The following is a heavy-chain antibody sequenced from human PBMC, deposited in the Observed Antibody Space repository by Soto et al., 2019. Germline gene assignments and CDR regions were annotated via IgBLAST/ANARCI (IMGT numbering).Heavy chain of an antibody. CDR2: INSDGSST. Sequence: PGGSLRLSCAASGFTVSSYLMHWVRQAPGKGLVWVSRINSDGSSTSFADSVKGRFTISRDNAKNTLYLQMNSPRAEDTAVYYCARVNYGDYGGVYGYWGQGTLVTVSS. V-gene: IGHV3-74*01. CDR3: ARVNYGDYGGVYGY. J-gene: IGHJ4*02. CDR1: GFTVSSYL. D-gene: IGHD4-17*01.